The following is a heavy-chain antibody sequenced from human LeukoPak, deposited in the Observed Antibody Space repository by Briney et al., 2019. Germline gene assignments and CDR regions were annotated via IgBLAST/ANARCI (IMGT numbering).Heavy chain of an antibody. V-gene: IGHV3-7*01. CDR3: AKWDFFGDYFSFDP. Sequence: GGSLRLSCAASEFTFGSDWMSWVRQAPGKGLEWVATIKHDLSETHYADSVKGRFTVPRDNPKNSLFLQMDSLRVEDTALYFCAKWDFFGDYFSFDPRGQGTRVTVSS. CDR1: EFTFGSDW. D-gene: IGHD1-26*01. J-gene: IGHJ5*02. CDR2: IKHDLSET.